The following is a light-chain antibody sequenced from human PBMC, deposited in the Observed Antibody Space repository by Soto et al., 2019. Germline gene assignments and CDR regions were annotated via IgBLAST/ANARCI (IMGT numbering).Light chain of an antibody. V-gene: IGKV3-11*01. CDR2: DAS. CDR3: QQLNSFPIT. Sequence: IVFTQSPPTLSLTPGERAPLSCTASQSISSYLAWYQQRPGQAPRLLIYDASNRATGIPARFSGGGSGTDFTLTISGLQPEDFATYYCQQLNSFPITFGQGTRLENK. CDR1: QSISSY. J-gene: IGKJ5*01.